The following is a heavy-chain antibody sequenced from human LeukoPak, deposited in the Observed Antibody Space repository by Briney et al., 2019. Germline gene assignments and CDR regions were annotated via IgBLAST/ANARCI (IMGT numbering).Heavy chain of an antibody. J-gene: IGHJ4*02. D-gene: IGHD3-3*01. Sequence: GGSLRLSCVASGFTFSTYWMSWVRQAPGKGLEWVATVKQDGNEKNYVDSVKGRFTISRDNGKNSLHLEMKNLRAEDTAVYYCSDPGVGFWGQGTLVTVSS. V-gene: IGHV3-7*03. CDR1: GFTFSTYW. CDR2: VKQDGNEK. CDR3: SDPGVGF.